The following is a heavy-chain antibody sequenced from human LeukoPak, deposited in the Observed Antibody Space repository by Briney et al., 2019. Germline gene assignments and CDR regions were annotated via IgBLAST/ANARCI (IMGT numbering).Heavy chain of an antibody. CDR1: GFTFDDYA. J-gene: IGHJ4*02. Sequence: GRSLRLSCAASGFTFDDYAMHWVRQAPGKGLEWVSGISWNSGSIGYADSVKGRFTISRDNAKNSLYLQMSSLRAEDTAVYYCAKGRDYGDYVGYFDYWGQGALVTVSS. V-gene: IGHV3-9*01. CDR3: AKGRDYGDYVGYFDY. CDR2: ISWNSGSI. D-gene: IGHD4-17*01.